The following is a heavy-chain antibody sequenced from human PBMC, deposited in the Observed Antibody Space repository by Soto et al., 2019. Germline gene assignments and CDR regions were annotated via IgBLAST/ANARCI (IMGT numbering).Heavy chain of an antibody. J-gene: IGHJ2*01. Sequence: QVQLQQWGAGPLRPLETLSLTCGVSGGSFSGYYWAWIRQSQGKGLEWIGEINDRGSINYNPSLKSRVSISGDTSKNHSSLNLRSVTAADTAVYYCARESHDILTGPPWVWYFDLWGRGTLVTVSS. D-gene: IGHD3-9*01. V-gene: IGHV4-34*01. CDR2: INDRGSI. CDR1: GGSFSGYY. CDR3: ARESHDILTGPPWVWYFDL.